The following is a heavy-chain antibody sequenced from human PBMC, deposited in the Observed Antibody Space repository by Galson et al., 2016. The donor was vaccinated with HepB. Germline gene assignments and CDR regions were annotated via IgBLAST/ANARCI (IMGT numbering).Heavy chain of an antibody. D-gene: IGHD4-11*01. CDR3: ARDKWASNSECDY. CDR2: ISPFDGRT. V-gene: IGHV1-18*01. J-gene: IGHJ4*02. CDR1: GYIFTSYG. Sequence: SVKVSCKASGYIFTSYGVSWVRQAPGQGLEWPAWISPFDGRTKYAENFQGRVTLTTDIAAATAYMELRSLKSDDTAVYYCARDKWASNSECDYWGQGTLVTVSS.